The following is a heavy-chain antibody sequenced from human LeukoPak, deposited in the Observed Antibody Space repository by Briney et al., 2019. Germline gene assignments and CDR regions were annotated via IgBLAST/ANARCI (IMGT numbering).Heavy chain of an antibody. CDR1: GGSISSGGYF. CDR3: ARETYYDSSGYYDY. V-gene: IGHV4-30-2*01. D-gene: IGHD3-22*01. CDR2: IYHSGST. J-gene: IGHJ4*02. Sequence: SQTLSLTCAVSGGSISSGGYFWSWIRQPPGKGLEWIGYIYHSGSTYYNPSLKSRVTISVDRSKNQFSLKLSSVTAADTAVYYCARETYYDSSGYYDYWGQGTLVTVSS.